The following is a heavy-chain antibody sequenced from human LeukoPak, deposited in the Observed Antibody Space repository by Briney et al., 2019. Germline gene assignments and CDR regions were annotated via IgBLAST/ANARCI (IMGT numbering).Heavy chain of an antibody. Sequence: ASVTVSCKASGGTFSTYAITWVRQAPGQGLEWMGGIIPIFGTANYAQKFQDRVTITTDASTSTVYMELTSLRSEDTAVYYCARTPQHSYYYYNMDVWGKGTTVTVAS. CDR2: IIPIFGTA. J-gene: IGHJ6*03. CDR1: GGTFSTYA. D-gene: IGHD5-18*01. CDR3: ARTPQHSYYYYNMDV. V-gene: IGHV1-69*05.